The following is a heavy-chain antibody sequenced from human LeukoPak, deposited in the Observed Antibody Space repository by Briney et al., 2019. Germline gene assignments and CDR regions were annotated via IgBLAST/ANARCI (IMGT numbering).Heavy chain of an antibody. D-gene: IGHD3-22*01. Sequence: SETLSLTCAVYGGSLSGYYWSWIRQPPGKGLEWIGEINHSGSTNYNPSLKSRVTISVDTSKNQFSLKLSSVTAADTAVYYCARGRSGYYLDAFDIWGQGTMVTVSS. CDR1: GGSLSGYY. CDR2: INHSGST. J-gene: IGHJ3*02. CDR3: ARGRSGYYLDAFDI. V-gene: IGHV4-34*01.